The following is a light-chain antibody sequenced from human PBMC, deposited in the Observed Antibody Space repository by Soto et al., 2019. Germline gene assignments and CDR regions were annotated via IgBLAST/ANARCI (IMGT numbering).Light chain of an antibody. J-gene: IGLJ1*01. CDR3: AAWDDSLNGLYV. V-gene: IGLV1-44*01. Sequence: QSVLTQPPSASGTPGQRVTISCSGSSSNIGSNTVNWYQQLPGTAPKLLIYSNNQWPSGVPDRFSGSKSGTSASLAISGLQSEDEADYYCAAWDDSLNGLYVFGTGTKATVL. CDR2: SNN. CDR1: SSNIGSNT.